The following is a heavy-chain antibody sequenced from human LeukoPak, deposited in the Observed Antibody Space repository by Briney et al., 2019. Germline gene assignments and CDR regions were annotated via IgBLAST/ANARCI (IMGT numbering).Heavy chain of an antibody. V-gene: IGHV6-1*01. CDR1: GDSVSSNSAA. CDR3: ARLAAGGTNSFDY. Sequence: SQTLSLTCAISGDSVSSNSAAWNWIRQSPSRGLEWLGRTYYRSKWYNDYAVSVKSRISINPDTSKNQFSLQLSSMTPEDTAIYYCARLAAGGTNSFDYWGQGTLVTVSS. D-gene: IGHD6-13*01. J-gene: IGHJ4*02. CDR2: TYYRSKWYN.